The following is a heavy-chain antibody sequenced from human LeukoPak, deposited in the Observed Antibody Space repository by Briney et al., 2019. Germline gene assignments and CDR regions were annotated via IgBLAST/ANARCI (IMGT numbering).Heavy chain of an antibody. Sequence: PSETLSLTCTVSGGSISSGDYYWSWIRQPPGKGLEWIGYIYYSGSTYYNPSLKSRVTISVDTSKNQFSLKLSSVTAADTAVYYCASRTAGLLADFDHWGQGTLVTVSS. CDR2: IYYSGST. CDR3: ASRTAGLLADFDH. CDR1: GGSISSGDYY. D-gene: IGHD3-22*01. V-gene: IGHV4-30-4*01. J-gene: IGHJ4*02.